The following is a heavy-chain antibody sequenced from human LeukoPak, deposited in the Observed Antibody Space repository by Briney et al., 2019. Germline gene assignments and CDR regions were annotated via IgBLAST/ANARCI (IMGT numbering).Heavy chain of an antibody. V-gene: IGHV3-30*04. Sequence: PGGSLRLSCAASGFTFSSYAMHWVRQAPGKGLEWVAVISYDGSNKYYADSVKGRFTISRDNSKNTLYLQMNSLRAEDTAVYYCARDYSGWYYFDHWGQGTLVTVSS. D-gene: IGHD6-19*01. J-gene: IGHJ4*02. CDR2: ISYDGSNK. CDR3: ARDYSGWYYFDH. CDR1: GFTFSSYA.